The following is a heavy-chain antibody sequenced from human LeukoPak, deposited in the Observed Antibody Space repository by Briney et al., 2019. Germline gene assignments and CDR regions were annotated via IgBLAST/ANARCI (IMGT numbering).Heavy chain of an antibody. CDR3: AHRKNYYDSCVFDN. D-gene: IGHD3-22*01. CDR2: IYWDDDR. Sequence: SGPTLVNPTQTLTLTCTFSGFSLNTRGVGVGWIRQPPGRALEWLALIYWDDDRRYSPSLNSRLTITKDTSKNQVVLTMTNMDPVDTATYFCAHRKNYYDSCVFDNWGQGTLVTVSS. CDR1: GFSLNTRGVG. V-gene: IGHV2-5*02. J-gene: IGHJ4*02.